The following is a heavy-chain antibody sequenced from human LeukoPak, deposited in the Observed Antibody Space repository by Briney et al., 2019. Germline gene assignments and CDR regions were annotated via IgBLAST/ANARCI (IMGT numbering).Heavy chain of an antibody. CDR3: ARSGRGVDSLYFYMDV. J-gene: IGHJ6*03. D-gene: IGHD2-8*01. CDR2: IKHDGSEKQDGSEK. CDR1: GFTFSQCW. V-gene: IGHV3-7*01. Sequence: PGGSLRLSCAASGFTFSQCWMSWVRQAPGKGLEWVANIKHDGSEKQDGSEKNYVDSVKGRFTISRDNAKNSLYLQMNSLRAEDTAVYYCARSGRGVDSLYFYMDVWGKGTTVTVSS.